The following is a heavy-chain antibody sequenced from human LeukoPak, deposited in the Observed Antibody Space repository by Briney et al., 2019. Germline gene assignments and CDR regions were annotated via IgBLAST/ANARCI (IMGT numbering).Heavy chain of an antibody. D-gene: IGHD3-22*01. CDR1: GYSISSGYY. V-gene: IGHV4-38-2*01. CDR3: ARVGGYYLDY. CDR2: IYHSGST. J-gene: IGHJ4*02. Sequence: SETLSLTCAVSGYSISSGYYWGWIRQPPGKGLEWIGSIYHSGSTYYNPSLKSRVTISVDTSKNQFSLKLSSVTAADTAVYYCARVGGYYLDYWGQGTLVTVSS.